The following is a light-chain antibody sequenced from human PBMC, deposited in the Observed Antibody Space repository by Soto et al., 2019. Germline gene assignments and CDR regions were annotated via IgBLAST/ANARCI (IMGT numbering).Light chain of an antibody. CDR1: QSVVNNS. V-gene: IGKV3-11*01. CDR3: QERSNWPLWT. CDR2: DAS. J-gene: IGKJ1*01. Sequence: EIVVTQSPGTLSLSPGERATLSCRASQSVVNNSLAWYQQKPGQAPRLLIYDASNRATGIPARFSGSGSGTDFTLTIRSLEPEDLAVYDGQERSNWPLWTCGQGPMV.